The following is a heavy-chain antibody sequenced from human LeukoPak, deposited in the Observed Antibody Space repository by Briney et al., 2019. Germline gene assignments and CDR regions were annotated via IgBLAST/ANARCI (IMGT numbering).Heavy chain of an antibody. Sequence: SETLSLTCTVSGGSIGSSSYYWGWIRQPPGKGLEWIGSIYYSGSTYYNPSLKSRVTISVDTSKNQFSLKLSSVTAADTAVYYCARGAARDFWSGCYLGYYFDYWGQGTLVTGSS. V-gene: IGHV4-39*07. J-gene: IGHJ4*02. D-gene: IGHD3-3*01. CDR2: IYYSGST. CDR3: ARGAARDFWSGCYLGYYFDY. CDR1: GGSIGSSSYY.